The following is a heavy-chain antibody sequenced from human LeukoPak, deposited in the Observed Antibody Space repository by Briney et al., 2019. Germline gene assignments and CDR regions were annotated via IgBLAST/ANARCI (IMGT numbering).Heavy chain of an antibody. CDR3: ARDNYS. Sequence: SETLSLTCAVYGGSFSGYYWSWIRQPPGKGLEWIGEINHSGGTNYNPSLKSRVTISVDTSKNQFSLKLSSVTAADTAVYYCARDNYSWGQGTLVTVSS. J-gene: IGHJ4*02. V-gene: IGHV4-34*01. CDR2: INHSGGT. CDR1: GGSFSGYY. D-gene: IGHD1-1*01.